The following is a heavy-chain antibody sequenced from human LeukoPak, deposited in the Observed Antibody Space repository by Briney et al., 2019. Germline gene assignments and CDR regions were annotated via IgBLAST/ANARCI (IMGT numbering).Heavy chain of an antibody. J-gene: IGHJ4*02. CDR3: ARGPRSSDWYSIDY. D-gene: IGHD6-19*01. V-gene: IGHV4-4*07. Sequence: SETLSLTCTVSGGSTSRYYWSWIRQPAGKGLEWIGRIYINGNTNYNPSLKSRVTMSVDTSKNQFSLKLSSVTAADTAVYYCARGPRSSDWYSIDYWGQGTLVTVSS. CDR1: GGSTSRYY. CDR2: IYINGNT.